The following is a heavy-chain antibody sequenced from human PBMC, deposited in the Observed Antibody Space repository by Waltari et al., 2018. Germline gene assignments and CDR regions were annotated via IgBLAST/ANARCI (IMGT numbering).Heavy chain of an antibody. CDR2: INPNSGGT. CDR1: GYTFTGYY. CDR3: ARVPIFGVVIEGGIDY. Sequence: QVQLVQSGAEVKKPGASVKVSCKASGYTFTGYYIHWVRQAPGQGLEWMGWINPNSGGTNYAQKFQGRVTMTRDTSISTAYMELSRLRSDDTAVYYCARVPIFGVVIEGGIDYWGQGTLVTVSS. J-gene: IGHJ4*02. D-gene: IGHD3-3*01. V-gene: IGHV1-2*02.